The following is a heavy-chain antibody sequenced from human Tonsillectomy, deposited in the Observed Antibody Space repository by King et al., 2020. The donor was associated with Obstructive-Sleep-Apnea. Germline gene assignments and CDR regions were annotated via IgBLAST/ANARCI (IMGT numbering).Heavy chain of an antibody. CDR2: IDPSDSYT. J-gene: IGHJ3*01. CDR1: GYSFTTYW. V-gene: IGHV5-10-1*01. CDR3: ARPVYGDDALDV. D-gene: IGHD4-17*01. Sequence: QLVQSGAQLKKSGESLRMSCKTSGYSFTTYWIYWVRQMPGKGLEWMGRIDPSDSYTNYSPSFQGHVFISADNSISTAYPQWSSLKASDTAMYYCARPVYGDDALDVWGQGTMVTVSS.